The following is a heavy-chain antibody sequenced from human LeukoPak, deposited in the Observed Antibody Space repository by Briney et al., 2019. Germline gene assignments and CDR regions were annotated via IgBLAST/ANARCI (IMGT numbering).Heavy chain of an antibody. CDR1: GFTFSSYG. D-gene: IGHD6-19*01. J-gene: IGHJ4*02. CDR3: TKDLMTGFSSGWYFAY. CDR2: ISSDGSNK. Sequence: PGRSLRLSCAASGFTFSSYGMHWVRQAPGKGLEWLAVISSDGSNKYYPDSVKGRFTISRDNSENRLFLQMNSLRPDDSALYYCTKDLMTGFSSGWYFAYWGQGTLVTVSS. V-gene: IGHV3-30*18.